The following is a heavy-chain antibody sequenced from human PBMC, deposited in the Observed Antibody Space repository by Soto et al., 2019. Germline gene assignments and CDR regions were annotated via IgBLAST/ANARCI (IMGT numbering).Heavy chain of an antibody. CDR1: GFAVRNNY. CDR2: VYSGGTT. V-gene: IGHV3-53*01. D-gene: IGHD3-22*01. J-gene: IGHJ4*02. CDR3: ARAGSPFDSDSSGYWGFDH. Sequence: GGSMRLSCVASGFAVRNNYMNWVRQAPGKGLEWVSVVYSGGTTYYADSVRGRFTVSRDDSKNTLFLQMSSLRAEDTAVYYCARAGSPFDSDSSGYWGFDHWGQGTLVTVSS.